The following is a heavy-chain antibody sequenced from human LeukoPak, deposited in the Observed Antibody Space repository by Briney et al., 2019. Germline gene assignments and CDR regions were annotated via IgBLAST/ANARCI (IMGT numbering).Heavy chain of an antibody. CDR3: ARVSVDTAMVSYFDY. CDR1: GYTFTGYY. Sequence: ASVKVSCKASGYTFTGYYMHWVRQAPGQGLEWMGRINPNSGGTNYAQKFQGRVTMTRDTSISTAYMELSRLRSDGTAVYYCARVSVDTAMVSYFDYWGQGTLVTVSS. D-gene: IGHD5-18*01. J-gene: IGHJ4*02. V-gene: IGHV1-2*06. CDR2: INPNSGGT.